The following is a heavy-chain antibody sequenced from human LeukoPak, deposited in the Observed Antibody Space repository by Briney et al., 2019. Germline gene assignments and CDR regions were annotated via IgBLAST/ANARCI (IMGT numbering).Heavy chain of an antibody. CDR3: ARGDGYNDAEYLQH. D-gene: IGHD5-24*01. Sequence: PGGSLRLSCAPSGFTSSSYGRHGVREAPDKGRGRGVVIWYDGSNKFYGDSVKGRFTSSKDNSKKTLYLQMNSVRVEDTAVYYCARGDGYNDAEYLQHWGQGTLVTVS. V-gene: IGHV3-33*01. CDR1: GFTSSSYG. CDR2: IWYDGSNK. J-gene: IGHJ1*01.